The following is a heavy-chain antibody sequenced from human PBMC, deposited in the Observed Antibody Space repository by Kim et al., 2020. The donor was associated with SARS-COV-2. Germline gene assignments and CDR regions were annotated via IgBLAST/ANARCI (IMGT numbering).Heavy chain of an antibody. CDR1: GGSISSSSYY. V-gene: IGHV4-39*01. CDR3: ARHPNRRDGYNNDY. CDR2: IYYSGST. J-gene: IGHJ4*02. Sequence: SETLSLTCNVSGGSISSSSYYWGWIRQPPGKGLEWIGSIYYSGSTYYNPSLKSRVTISVDTSKNQFSLKLSSVTAADTAVYYCARHPNRRDGYNNDYWGQGTLVTVSS. D-gene: IGHD4-4*01.